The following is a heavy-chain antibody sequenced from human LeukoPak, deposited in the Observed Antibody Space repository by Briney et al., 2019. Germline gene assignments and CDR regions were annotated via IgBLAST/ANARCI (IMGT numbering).Heavy chain of an antibody. CDR1: GFTFSDSA. CDR2: MDKETNLYAT. CDR3: TRDSGTYNWFDP. Sequence: GESLKLSCVASGFTFSDSAIHWVRQSSGKGLEWIGHMDKETNLYATALAASVKGRFTVSRDDSKSTAYLHMNSLKTEDTALYYCTRDSGTYNWFDPWGQGTLVTVSS. J-gene: IGHJ5*02. D-gene: IGHD1-26*01. V-gene: IGHV3-73*01.